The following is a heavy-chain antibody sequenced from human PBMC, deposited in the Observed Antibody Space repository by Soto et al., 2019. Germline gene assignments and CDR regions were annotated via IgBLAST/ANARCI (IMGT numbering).Heavy chain of an antibody. V-gene: IGHV1-46*01. CDR2: INPSGGST. CDR3: ARVASHIVATHRGQAFDI. D-gene: IGHD6-13*01. CDR1: GYTFTNYY. Sequence: VQLVQSGAEVKKPGASVKVSCKASGYTFTNYYMHWVRQAPGQGLEWMGMINPSGGSTSYAQNFQGRVTMTRDTSTSTLYIELSSLRSEDTAVYYCARVASHIVATHRGQAFDIWGQGAMVTVSS. J-gene: IGHJ3*02.